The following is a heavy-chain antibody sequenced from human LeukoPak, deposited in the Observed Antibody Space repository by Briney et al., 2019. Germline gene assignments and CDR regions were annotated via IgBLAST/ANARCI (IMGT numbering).Heavy chain of an antibody. CDR1: GYTFTSYG. J-gene: IGHJ3*02. V-gene: IGHV1-18*01. CDR3: ARDLTLYCSSTSCYTGVGSDAFDI. CDR2: ISAYNGNT. Sequence: ASVKVSCKASGYTFTSYGISWVRQAPGQGLEWMGWISAYNGNTNYAQKLQGRVTMTTDTSTSTAYMELRSLRSDDTAVYYCARDLTLYCSSTSCYTGVGSDAFDIWGQGTMVTVSS. D-gene: IGHD2-2*02.